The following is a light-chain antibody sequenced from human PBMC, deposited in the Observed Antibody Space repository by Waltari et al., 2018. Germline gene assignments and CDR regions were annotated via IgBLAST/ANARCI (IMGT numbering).Light chain of an antibody. Sequence: QSALTQPASVSGSPGQSITISCTGTSSDIGDYNFVSWDQQFPGKAPKLMIYEVSNRPLGVSNRFSGSKSGNTASLTISGLQAEDEADYYCTSYTRSNTWVFGGGTKVTVL. CDR2: EVS. CDR1: SSDIGDYNF. J-gene: IGLJ3*02. V-gene: IGLV2-14*01. CDR3: TSYTRSNTWV.